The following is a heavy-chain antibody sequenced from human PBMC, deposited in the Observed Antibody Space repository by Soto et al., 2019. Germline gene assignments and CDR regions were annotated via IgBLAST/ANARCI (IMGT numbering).Heavy chain of an antibody. CDR1: GFTFGDFA. D-gene: IGHD3-16*01. CDR3: ISWGRGYDWIYYHCKLF. V-gene: IGHV3-49*03. J-gene: IGHJ6*02. CDR2: IRSKVYGGTI. Sequence: HPGGTLRLSCSASGFTFGDFAMCWFRQAPGKGLEWVGFIRSKVYGGTIEYAASVKGRFTISRDDSKSIAYLQMNSLKTDDTVVYYCISWGRGYDWIYYHCKLFWCPGTPV.